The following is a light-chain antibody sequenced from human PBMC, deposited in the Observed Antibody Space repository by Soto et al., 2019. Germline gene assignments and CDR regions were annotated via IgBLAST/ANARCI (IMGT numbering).Light chain of an antibody. CDR2: ETY. CDR1: SSNIGSNY. V-gene: IGLV1-47*01. J-gene: IGLJ2*01. CDR3: AAWDNSLNGV. Sequence: QSVLTQPPSASGTPGQRVTISCSGSSSNIGSNYVYWYQQLPGTAPRLLIYETYQRPSGVPDRFSGSKSGTSASLAISGLRSEDEADYYCAAWDNSLNGVFGGGTKVTVL.